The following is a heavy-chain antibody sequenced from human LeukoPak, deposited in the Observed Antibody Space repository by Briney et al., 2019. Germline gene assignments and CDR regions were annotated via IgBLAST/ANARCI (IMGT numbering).Heavy chain of an antibody. Sequence: SETLSLTCNVSGGSTTSSLYHWGWFRHPRCKGLEWIGYVFHSGNTYYNPSLQSRVAISVDTSKNQFSLRLTSVTAADTAMYYCARQIVGTSWNYYYSYIDVWGKGTSVSVSS. J-gene: IGHJ6*03. D-gene: IGHD1-1*01. CDR3: ARQIVGTSWNYYYSYIDV. V-gene: IGHV4-39*01. CDR1: GGSTTSSLYH. CDR2: VFHSGNT.